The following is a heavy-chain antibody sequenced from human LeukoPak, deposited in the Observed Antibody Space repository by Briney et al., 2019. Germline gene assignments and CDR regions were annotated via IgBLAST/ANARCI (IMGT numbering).Heavy chain of an antibody. CDR3: ARDDGTGGYGNDY. CDR2: IWYDGSNK. J-gene: IGHJ4*02. CDR1: GFTFSIYG. V-gene: IGHV3-33*01. Sequence: GRSLRLSCAASGFTFSIYGFHGVRQAPGKGLEWVAIIWYDGSNKYYADSVKGRFTISRDDYENTLNLEMNSLRVEDAAVYYCARDDGTGGYGNDYWGQGTLVTVSA. D-gene: IGHD5-12*01.